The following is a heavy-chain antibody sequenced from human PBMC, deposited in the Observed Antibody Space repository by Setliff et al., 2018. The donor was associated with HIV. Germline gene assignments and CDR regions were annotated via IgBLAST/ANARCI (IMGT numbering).Heavy chain of an antibody. CDR2: INPLFGTT. J-gene: IGHJ4*02. Sequence: SVKVSCKASGDTFSNYAITWVRQAPGQGLEWMGGINPLFGTTNYAHNFQGRLTITTDQIMRTAYMELTSLRSEDTAVYYCASGSGYCNKGDCYIGVHRTPDKYYFDSWGQGTLVTVSS. D-gene: IGHD2-8*01. CDR3: ASGSGYCNKGDCYIGVHRTPDKYYFDS. CDR1: GDTFSNYA. V-gene: IGHV1-69*05.